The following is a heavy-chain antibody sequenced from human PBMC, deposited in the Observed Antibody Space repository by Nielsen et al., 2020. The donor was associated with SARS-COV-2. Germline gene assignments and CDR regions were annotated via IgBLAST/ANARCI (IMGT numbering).Heavy chain of an antibody. CDR1: GGSISSYY. D-gene: IGHD2-2*01. V-gene: IGHV4-59*01. CDR3: TRHGYSVVVPAAIAHYYYMDV. Sequence: SETLSLTCTVSGGSISSYYWSWIRQPPGKGLEWIGYIYYSGSTNYNPSLKSRVTISVDTSKNQFSLKLSSVTAADTAVYYCTRHGYSVVVPAAIAHYYYMDVWGKGTTVTVSS. J-gene: IGHJ6*03. CDR2: IYYSGST.